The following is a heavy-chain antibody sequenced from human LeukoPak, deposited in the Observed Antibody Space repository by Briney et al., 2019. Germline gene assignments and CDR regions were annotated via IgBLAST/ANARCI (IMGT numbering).Heavy chain of an antibody. J-gene: IGHJ4*02. V-gene: IGHV3-21*01. CDR3: AREEGKQQMEAFDY. D-gene: IGHD6-13*01. Sequence: GGSLRLSCAASGFTFSSYSMNWVRQAPGKGLEWVSSIGSSSTSIYYAGSVKGRFTISRDNAKSSLYLQMNSLRAEDTAVYYCAREEGKQQMEAFDYWGQGTLVTVSS. CDR2: IGSSSTSI. CDR1: GFTFSSYS.